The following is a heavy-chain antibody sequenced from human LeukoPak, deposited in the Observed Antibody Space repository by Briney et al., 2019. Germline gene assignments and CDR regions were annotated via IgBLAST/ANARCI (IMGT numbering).Heavy chain of an antibody. CDR3: AANSVPAAGTEKMFGY. J-gene: IGHJ4*02. D-gene: IGHD6-13*01. V-gene: IGHV3-30*02. CDR1: GFTFSTCG. Sequence: GGSLRLSCAASGFTFSTCGIHWVRQAPGKGLQWVAFIRDDGSNKYYADSVKGRFTISRDNSKNTLYLQMNSLRAEDTAVYYCAANSVPAAGTEKMFGYWGQGTLVTVSS. CDR2: IRDDGSNK.